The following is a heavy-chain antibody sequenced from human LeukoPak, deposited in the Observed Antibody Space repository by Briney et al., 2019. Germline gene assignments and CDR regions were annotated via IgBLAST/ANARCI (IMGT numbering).Heavy chain of an antibody. CDR1: GGPISSYY. CDR2: THHSGNN. Sequence: SETLSLTCTVSGGPISSYYWSWIRQTPGKGVEWIGYTHHSGNNNYNPSLKGRVTISQDMSKNRFSLRLTSVTAADTAVYYCARSGGWVTAYWYFEVWGRGTLVTVSS. V-gene: IGHV4-59*01. CDR3: ARSGGWVTAYWYFEV. J-gene: IGHJ2*01. D-gene: IGHD2-21*02.